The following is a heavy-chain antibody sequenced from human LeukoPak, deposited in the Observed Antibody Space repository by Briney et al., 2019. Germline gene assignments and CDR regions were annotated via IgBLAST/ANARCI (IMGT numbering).Heavy chain of an antibody. D-gene: IGHD3-22*01. J-gene: IGHJ4*02. V-gene: IGHV4-4*09. CDR3: ARLSYDSSGYYYDY. CDR1: GGSISSYY. CDR2: IYTSGST. Sequence: SETLSLTCTVSGGSISSYYWSWIRQPPGKGLEWIGYIYTSGSTNYNPSLKSRVTISVDTSKNQFSLKLSSVTAADTAVYYCARLSYDSSGYYYDYWGQGTLVTVSS.